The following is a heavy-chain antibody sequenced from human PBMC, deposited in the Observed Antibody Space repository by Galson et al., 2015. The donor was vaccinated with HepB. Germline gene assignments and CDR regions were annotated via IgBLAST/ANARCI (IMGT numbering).Heavy chain of an antibody. CDR2: IYYSGST. V-gene: IGHV4-59*01. J-gene: IGHJ5*02. CDR1: GGSISSYY. Sequence: LSLTCTVSGGSISSYYWSWIRQPPGKGLEWIGYIYYSGSTNYNPSLKSRVTISVDTSKNQFSLKLSSVTAADTAVYYCARAPGFFNWFDPWGQGTLVTVSS. CDR3: ARAPGFFNWFDP.